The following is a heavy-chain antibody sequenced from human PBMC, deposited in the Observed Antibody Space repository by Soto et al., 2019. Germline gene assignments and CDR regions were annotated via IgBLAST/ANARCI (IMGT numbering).Heavy chain of an antibody. J-gene: IGHJ4*02. V-gene: IGHV4-34*01. Sequence: QVQLQQWGAGLLKPSETLSLTCAVYGGSFSGYYWSWIRQPPGKGLEWIGDINHSGSTNYNPSLKGRVTVSVDTSKNPLSLQLSSVTAADTAVYFCAGAYGGNVFDYWGQGTLVTVSS. CDR2: INHSGST. CDR1: GGSFSGYY. CDR3: AGAYGGNVFDY. D-gene: IGHD4-17*01.